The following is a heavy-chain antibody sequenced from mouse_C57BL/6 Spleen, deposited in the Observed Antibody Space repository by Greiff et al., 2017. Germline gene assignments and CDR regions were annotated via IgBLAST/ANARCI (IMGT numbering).Heavy chain of an antibody. D-gene: IGHD2-14*01. V-gene: IGHV1-55*01. CDR1: GYTFTSYW. CDR2: LYPGSGST. Sequence: QVQLQQPGAELVKPGASVKMSCKASGYTFTSYWITWVKQRPGQGLEWIGDLYPGSGSTNYNEKFKSKATLTVDTSSSPAYMQLSSLTSEDSAVYYSARVPYAMDYWGQGTSGTVSS. CDR3: ARVPYAMDY. J-gene: IGHJ4*01.